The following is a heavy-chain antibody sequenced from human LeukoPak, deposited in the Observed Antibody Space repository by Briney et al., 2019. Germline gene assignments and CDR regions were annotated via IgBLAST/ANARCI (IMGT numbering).Heavy chain of an antibody. CDR1: GFTFSSYA. CDR3: AKVRLIGLSYYDMDV. CDR2: IRYDGSNQ. D-gene: IGHD3-16*01. Sequence: GGSLRLSCAASGFTFSSYAMHWVRQTPGKGLEWVALIRYDGSNQDYIESVKGRFTASRDNSKNTVYPQTNSLRAEDTAVYFCAKVRLIGLSYYDMDVWGKGTTVTVSS. V-gene: IGHV3-33*03. J-gene: IGHJ6*04.